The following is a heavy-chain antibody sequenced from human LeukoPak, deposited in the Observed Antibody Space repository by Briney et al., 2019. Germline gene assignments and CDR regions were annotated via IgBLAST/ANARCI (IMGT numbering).Heavy chain of an antibody. CDR3: AKADQGGSGDY. J-gene: IGHJ4*02. D-gene: IGHD3-10*01. CDR2: ISYDGSNK. V-gene: IGHV3-30*18. CDR1: GFDFSSYG. Sequence: GALLRSFAAAGFDFSSYGMRWGRRAPGKGGEGGAVISYDGSNKYYSDSVKGPFTISRDNSKNTLYLQMNSLRAEDTAVSSCAKADQGGSGDYCGQGTLVTVSS.